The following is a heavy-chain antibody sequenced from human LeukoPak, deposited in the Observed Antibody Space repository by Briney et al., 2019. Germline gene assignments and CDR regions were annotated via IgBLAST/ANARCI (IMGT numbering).Heavy chain of an antibody. CDR3: ARGLLRYFDWFGY. V-gene: IGHV1-8*01. CDR1: GYTFTSYD. CDR2: MNPNSGNT. J-gene: IGHJ4*02. Sequence: GASVKVSCKASGYTFTSYDINWVRQATGQGLEWMGWMNPNSGNTGYAQRFQGRVTMTRNTSISTAYMELSSLRSEDTAVYYCARGLLRYFDWFGYWGQGTLVTVSS. D-gene: IGHD3-9*01.